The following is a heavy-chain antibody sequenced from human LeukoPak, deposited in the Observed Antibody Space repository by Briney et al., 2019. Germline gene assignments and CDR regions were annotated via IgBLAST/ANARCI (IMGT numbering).Heavy chain of an antibody. CDR2: IYYSGST. Sequence: SETLSLTCTVSGGSISSYYWSWIRQPPGKGLEWIGYIYYSGSTNYNPSLKSGVTISVDTSKNQFSLKLSSVTAADTAVYYCARTRKYYYDSSGYLDAFDIWGQGTMVTVSS. CDR1: GGSISSYY. J-gene: IGHJ3*02. V-gene: IGHV4-59*01. D-gene: IGHD3-22*01. CDR3: ARTRKYYYDSSGYLDAFDI.